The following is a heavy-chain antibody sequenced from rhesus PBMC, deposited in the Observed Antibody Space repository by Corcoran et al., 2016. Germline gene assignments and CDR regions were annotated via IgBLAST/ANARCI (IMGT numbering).Heavy chain of an antibody. D-gene: IGHD6-25*01. CDR2: IYGSGSST. J-gene: IGHJ4*01. Sequence: QLQLQESGPGLVKPSETLSVTCAVSGGSISSSYWSWIRQAPGKGLEWMRYIYGSGSSTNYNPSLKSRVTLSVDTSKNQLSLKLSSVTAADTAVYYCASGGGSWNFWSLYWGQGVLVTVSS. CDR1: GGSISSSY. CDR3: ASGGGSWNFWSLY. V-gene: IGHV4-169*02.